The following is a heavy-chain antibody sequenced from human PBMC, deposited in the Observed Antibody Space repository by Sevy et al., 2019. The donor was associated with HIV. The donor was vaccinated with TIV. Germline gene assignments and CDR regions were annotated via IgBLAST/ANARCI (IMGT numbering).Heavy chain of an antibody. CDR1: GFTFDDYA. D-gene: IGHD2-15*01. J-gene: IGHJ6*02. V-gene: IGHV3-9*01. Sequence: GGSLRLSCAASGFTFDDYAMHWVRQAPGKGLEWVSGISWNSGSIGYADSVKGRFTISRDNAKNSLYLQMNSLRAEDTALYYCAKDIGYCSGGSCYRAYYYYGMDVWGQGTTVTVSS. CDR3: AKDIGYCSGGSCYRAYYYYGMDV. CDR2: ISWNSGSI.